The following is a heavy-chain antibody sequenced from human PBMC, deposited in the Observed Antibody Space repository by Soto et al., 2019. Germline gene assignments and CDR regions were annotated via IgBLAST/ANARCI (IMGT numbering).Heavy chain of an antibody. J-gene: IGHJ6*02. CDR3: ASDLVGASDSYGLDV. V-gene: IGHV3-33*01. D-gene: IGHD1-26*01. Sequence: SGGSLRLSCAASGFTFSNYGMHWVRQAPGKGLEWVAIIWHGGNNKYYADSVRGRFIISRDNSKNRLYLQMNSLRAKDTAVYYCASDLVGASDSYGLDVWGQGTPVTVSS. CDR1: GFTFSNYG. CDR2: IWHGGNNK.